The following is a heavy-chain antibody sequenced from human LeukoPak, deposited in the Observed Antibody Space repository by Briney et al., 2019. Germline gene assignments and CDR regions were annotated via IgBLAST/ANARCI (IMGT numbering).Heavy chain of an antibody. J-gene: IGHJ4*02. D-gene: IGHD2-2*01. CDR3: ARSGGGHCSSTSCDDY. CDR1: GFTFSSYE. V-gene: IGHV3-72*01. CDR2: TRNKANSYTT. Sequence: QPGGSLRLSCAASGFTFSSYEMNWVRQAPGKGLEWVGRTRNKANSYTTEYAASVKGRFTISRDDSKNSLYLQMNSLKTEDTAVYYCARSGGGHCSSTSCDDYWGQGTLVTVSS.